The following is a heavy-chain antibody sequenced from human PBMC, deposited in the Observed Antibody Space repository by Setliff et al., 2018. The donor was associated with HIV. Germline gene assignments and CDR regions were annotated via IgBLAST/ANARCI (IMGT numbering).Heavy chain of an antibody. D-gene: IGHD3-10*01. CDR2: IYNTGSS. CDR3: ARFALGSRMDYFDY. J-gene: IGHJ4*02. Sequence: SETLSLTCTVSGGSISSHYWSWIRQPPGKGLEWIAYIYNTGSSNYNPSLKGRVTISIDTSKNQFSLKLNPVTTADTAVYYCARFALGSRMDYFDYWGQGTLVTVSS. V-gene: IGHV4-59*11. CDR1: GGSISSHY.